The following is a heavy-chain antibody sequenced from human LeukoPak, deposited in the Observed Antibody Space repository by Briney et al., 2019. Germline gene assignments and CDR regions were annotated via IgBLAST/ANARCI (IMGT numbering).Heavy chain of an antibody. Sequence: PSETLSLTCTVSGGSISGSYWSWIRQPAGEGLEWIGRVYISGSTNYNPSLKSRVTMSVDTSKNQFSLKLSSVTAADRAVYYCARGAAGPGLAYFDYWGQGTLVSVSS. CDR3: ARGAAGPGLAYFDY. CDR1: GGSISGSY. CDR2: VYISGST. J-gene: IGHJ4*02. V-gene: IGHV4-4*07. D-gene: IGHD6-13*01.